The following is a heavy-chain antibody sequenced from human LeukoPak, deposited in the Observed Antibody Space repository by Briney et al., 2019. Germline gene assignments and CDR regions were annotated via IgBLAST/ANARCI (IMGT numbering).Heavy chain of an antibody. CDR3: ASLVVTDNWAFDI. J-gene: IGHJ3*02. CDR2: INNDASST. D-gene: IGHD2-21*02. Sequence: GGSLRLSCAASGFTFSSYWMHSVRQAPGEGLVWVSRINNDASSTSYADSVNGPFTISRDNAKNTLYLQMNSLRAGDTAVYYCASLVVTDNWAFDIWGQGTMVIVSS. V-gene: IGHV3-74*01. CDR1: GFTFSSYW.